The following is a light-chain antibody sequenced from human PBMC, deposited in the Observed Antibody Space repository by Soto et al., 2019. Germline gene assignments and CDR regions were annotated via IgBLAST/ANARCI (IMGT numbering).Light chain of an antibody. V-gene: IGKV3-15*01. CDR1: QTVSGS. Sequence: NVFTQSPGTLSLSPGESATLSCRASQTVSGSYVAWYQQKPGQTPRLLIYGASSRATGIPARFSGSWSGTEFTLTISRLQSEDLAVYYGQQYNNWPPYTVGPGTKGDIK. CDR2: GAS. CDR3: QQYNNWPPYT. J-gene: IGKJ2*01.